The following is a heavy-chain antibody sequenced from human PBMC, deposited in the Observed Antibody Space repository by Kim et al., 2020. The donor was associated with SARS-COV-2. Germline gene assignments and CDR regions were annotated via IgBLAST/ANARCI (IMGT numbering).Heavy chain of an antibody. CDR1: GGSLTGFY. CDR2: ITHSGTS. Sequence: SETLSLTCAVSGGSLTGFYWTWIRQPPGKGLQWIGEITHSGTSNYNPSLGSRVTMSLDTSKNLFSLKLTSLSAADTGVYYFAEGRSPTFSAAWVLTWGPG. D-gene: IGHD1-26*01. V-gene: IGHV4-34*01. J-gene: IGHJ5*02. CDR3: AEGRSPTFSAAWVLT.